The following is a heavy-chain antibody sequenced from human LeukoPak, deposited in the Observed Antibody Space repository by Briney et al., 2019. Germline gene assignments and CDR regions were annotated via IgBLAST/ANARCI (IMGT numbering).Heavy chain of an antibody. D-gene: IGHD4-11*01. J-gene: IGHJ6*03. CDR3: AKDRPYSNSEGYYFYYIDV. CDR1: GFTFSNSG. V-gene: IGHV3-30*02. Sequence: GGSLRLSCAASGFTFSNSGLHWVRQAPGKGLEWVAFIRSDGSTKYYADSVKGRFTNSRDNSKNTLYLQMNSLRAEDTAVYYCAKDRPYSNSEGYYFYYIDVRGMGTTVTVSS. CDR2: IRSDGSTK.